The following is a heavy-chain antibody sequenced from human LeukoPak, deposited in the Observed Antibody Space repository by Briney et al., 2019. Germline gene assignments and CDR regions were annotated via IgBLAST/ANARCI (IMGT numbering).Heavy chain of an antibody. D-gene: IGHD3-10*01. CDR2: ISSSSSYI. CDR1: GFTFSSYS. V-gene: IGHV3-21*01. J-gene: IGHJ6*03. Sequence: GGSLRLSCAASGFTFSSYSMNWVRWAPGKGLEWVSSISSSSSYIYYADSVKGRFTISRDNAKNSLYLQMNSLRAEDTAVYYCARAPGITMVRGVHHMDVWGKGTTVTVSS. CDR3: ARAPGITMVRGVHHMDV.